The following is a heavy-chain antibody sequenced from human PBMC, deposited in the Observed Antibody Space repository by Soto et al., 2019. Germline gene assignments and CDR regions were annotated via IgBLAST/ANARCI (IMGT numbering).Heavy chain of an antibody. D-gene: IGHD1-1*01. CDR3: ARTGDGNHDFLDY. CDR2: MSYDGRDT. Sequence: QVQLVESGGGVVQPGRSLRLSCVGSGFIFSNNGMHWVRQTPGKGLEWVAFMSYDGRDTFYADSVKGRFTISRDNAKHTLYLQMNSLRAADTAVYYCARTGDGNHDFLDYWGQGILVSVSS. J-gene: IGHJ4*02. V-gene: IGHV3-33*08. CDR1: GFIFSNNG.